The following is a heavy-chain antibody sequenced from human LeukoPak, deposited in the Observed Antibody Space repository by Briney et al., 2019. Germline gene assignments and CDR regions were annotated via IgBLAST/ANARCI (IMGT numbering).Heavy chain of an antibody. CDR3: ARDLSVETANWFDP. CDR2: IGSGGSTI. D-gene: IGHD5-18*01. Sequence: GGSLRLSCAASGFTFSDYYMSWIRQAPGKGLEWVSYIGSGGSTIYYAASMKGLITISRDNAKNALYLKMNSRRAEDTAVYYCARDLSVETANWFDPWSQGTLVTVSS. J-gene: IGHJ5*02. V-gene: IGHV3-11*01. CDR1: GFTFSDYY.